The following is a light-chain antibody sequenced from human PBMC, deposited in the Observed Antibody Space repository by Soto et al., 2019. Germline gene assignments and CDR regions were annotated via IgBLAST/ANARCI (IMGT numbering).Light chain of an antibody. Sequence: EIVLTQSPGTLSLSSGERATLSCRASQSVRSNYLAWYQQKPGQAPRLLIYGASSRATGIPDRFGGSGSGTDFTLTISRLEPEDFAVYYCRQYASSPLTFGGGPKVEI. J-gene: IGKJ4*01. CDR3: RQYASSPLT. CDR2: GAS. CDR1: QSVRSNY. V-gene: IGKV3-20*01.